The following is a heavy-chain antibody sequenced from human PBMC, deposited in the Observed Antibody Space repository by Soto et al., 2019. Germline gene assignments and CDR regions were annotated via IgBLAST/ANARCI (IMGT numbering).Heavy chain of an antibody. CDR3: AKGPQYGHSTHPAY. V-gene: IGHV3-30*18. CDR2: ISYDGSNK. J-gene: IGHJ1*01. CDR1: GFTFSSYG. D-gene: IGHD4-17*01. Sequence: PGGSLRLSCAASGFTFSSYGMHWVRQAPGKGLEWVAVISYDGSNKYYADSVKGRFTISRDNSKNTLYLQMNSLRAEDTAVYYCAKGPQYGHSTHPAYWGQRTLVPVSS.